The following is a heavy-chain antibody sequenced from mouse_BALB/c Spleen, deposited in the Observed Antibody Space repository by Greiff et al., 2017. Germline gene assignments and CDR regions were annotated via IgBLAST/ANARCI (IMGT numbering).Heavy chain of an antibody. CDR1: GFTFSSYG. J-gene: IGHJ4*01. Sequence: EVKLVESGGGLVQPGGSLKLSCAASGFTFSSYGMSWVRQTPDKRLELVATINSNGGSTYYPDSVKGRFTISRDNAKNTLYLQMSSLKSEDTAMYYCARRTATYAMDYWGQGTSVTVSS. V-gene: IGHV5-6-3*01. D-gene: IGHD3-3*01. CDR2: INSNGGST. CDR3: ARRTATYAMDY.